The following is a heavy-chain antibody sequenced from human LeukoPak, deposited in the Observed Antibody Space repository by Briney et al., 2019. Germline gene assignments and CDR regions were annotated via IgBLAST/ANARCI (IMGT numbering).Heavy chain of an antibody. J-gene: IGHJ4*02. CDR2: ISSSSSYI. Sequence: GGSLRLSCAASEFTFSPYLMTWVRQAPGKGLEWVSSISSSSSYIYYADSVKGRFTISRDNAGNSLFLQMDSLRPEDTAIYYCARGGQQSRPYLADYWGQGTLVSVSS. D-gene: IGHD6-6*01. V-gene: IGHV3-21*01. CDR3: ARGGQQSRPYLADY. CDR1: EFTFSPYL.